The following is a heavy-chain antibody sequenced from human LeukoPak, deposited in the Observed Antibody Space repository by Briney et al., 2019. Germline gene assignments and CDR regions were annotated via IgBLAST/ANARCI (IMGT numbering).Heavy chain of an antibody. CDR3: VRDADTFTGLFLSAY. J-gene: IGHJ4*02. CDR1: GFTFKNYS. CDR2: IKQDGSEN. D-gene: IGHD3-9*01. V-gene: IGHV3-7*03. Sequence: GGSLRLSCAASGFTFKNYSMSWVRQAPGKGLDWVTNIKQDGSENYYVDSVKGRFTISRDNAKNSLYLQMNSLRAEDMAVYYCVRDADTFTGLFLSAYWGQGTLVTVSS.